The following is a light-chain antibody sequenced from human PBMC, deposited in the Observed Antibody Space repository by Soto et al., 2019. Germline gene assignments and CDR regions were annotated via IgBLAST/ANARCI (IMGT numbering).Light chain of an antibody. J-gene: IGLJ1*01. CDR1: SSNIGAGYD. CDR3: QSYDSSQSGFNYV. V-gene: IGLV1-40*01. CDR2: GNS. Sequence: QSVLTQPPSVSGAPGQRVTISCTGSSSNIGAGYDVHWYQQLPGTAPKLLIYGNSNRPSGVPDRFSGSKSGTSASLAITGLQAEDEADYYCQSYDSSQSGFNYVFGTGTKVTVL.